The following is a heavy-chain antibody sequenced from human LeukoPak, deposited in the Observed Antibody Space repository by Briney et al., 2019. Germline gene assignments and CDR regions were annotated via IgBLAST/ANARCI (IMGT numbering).Heavy chain of an antibody. J-gene: IGHJ6*03. CDR3: ARSSSPYYYYYYMDV. CDR2: ISSSSSYI. Sequence: GGSLRLSCAASGFTFSSYSMNWVRQAPGKGLEWVSSISSSSSYIYYADSVKGRFTISRDNAKNSLYLQMNSLRAEDTAVYYCARSSSPYYYYYYMDVWGKGTTVTVSS. V-gene: IGHV3-21*01. D-gene: IGHD6-6*01. CDR1: GFTFSSYS.